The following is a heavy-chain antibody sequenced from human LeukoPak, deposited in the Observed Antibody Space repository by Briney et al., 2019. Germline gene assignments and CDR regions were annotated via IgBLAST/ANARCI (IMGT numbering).Heavy chain of an antibody. V-gene: IGHV4-38-2*02. D-gene: IGHD5-18*01. CDR2: IYHSGST. CDR3: ASLRERSYYTRGFDY. Sequence: SETLSLTCTVPGYSISSGYYWGWIRQPPGKGLEWIGSIYHSGSTYYNSSLKSRVTISVDTSKNQFSLKLSSVTAADTAVYYCASLRERSYYTRGFDYWGQGSLVTVSS. CDR1: GYSISSGYY. J-gene: IGHJ4*02.